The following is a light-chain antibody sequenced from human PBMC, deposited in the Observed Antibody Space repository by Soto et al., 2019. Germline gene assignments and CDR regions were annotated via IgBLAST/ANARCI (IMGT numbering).Light chain of an antibody. CDR3: QQYASSVT. V-gene: IGKV3-20*01. CDR2: GAS. J-gene: IGKJ1*01. Sequence: EILLTQSPDSLSLSPGDRATLSCRASQSFSSTFFAWYQQKPGQAPRLLIYGASSRATGIPERFSGSGSGTDFPLTISRLEPEVFAVYYCQQYASSVTFGQGTNVEIK. CDR1: QSFSSTF.